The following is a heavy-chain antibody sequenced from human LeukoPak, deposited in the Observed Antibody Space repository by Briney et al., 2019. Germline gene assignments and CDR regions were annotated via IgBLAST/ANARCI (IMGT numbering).Heavy chain of an antibody. CDR3: ARGGYTYGFVAKFDS. CDR2: IYYSGST. Sequence: SETLSLTCTVSGDSISRYYWSWIGQPPGKGLEWIGYIYYSGSTNYNPSLKSRVTISLDTSKHQFSLKLSSVTAADTAVYYCARGGYTYGFVAKFDSWGQGTLVSVSS. J-gene: IGHJ4*02. CDR1: GDSISRYY. D-gene: IGHD5-18*01. V-gene: IGHV4-59*01.